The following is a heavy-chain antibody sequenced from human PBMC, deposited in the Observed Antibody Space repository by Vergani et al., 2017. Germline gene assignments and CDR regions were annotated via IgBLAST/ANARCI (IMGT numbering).Heavy chain of an antibody. CDR1: GFTFSSYG. D-gene: IGHD3-22*01. CDR3: ARSDDSSGYYQRAFDY. CDR2: IWYDGSNK. V-gene: IGHV3-33*01. Sequence: VQLVESGGGLVKPGRSLRLSCAASGFTFSSYGMHWVRQAPGKGLEWVAVIWYDGSNKYYADSVKGRFPISRDNSKNTLYLQMNSLRAEDTAVYYCARSDDSSGYYQRAFDYWGQGTLVTVSS. J-gene: IGHJ4*02.